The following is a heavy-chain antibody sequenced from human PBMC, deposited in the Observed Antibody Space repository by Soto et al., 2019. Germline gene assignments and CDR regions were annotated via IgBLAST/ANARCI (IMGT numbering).Heavy chain of an antibody. J-gene: IGHJ5*02. V-gene: IGHV4-31*03. CDR3: AKGGASSQWFAP. D-gene: IGHD2-15*01. CDR2: ISYSGTT. Sequence: SETLSLTCSVSGGSISSSASYWSWIRQHPGKGPEWIAFISYSGTTSYNPSLRSRVTISADTSKSQFSLNLSSVTAADTAVYYCAKGGASSQWFAPWGQGTLVTVAS. CDR1: GGSISSSASY.